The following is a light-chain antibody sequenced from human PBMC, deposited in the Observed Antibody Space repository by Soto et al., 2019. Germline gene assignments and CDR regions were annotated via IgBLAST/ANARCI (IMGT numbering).Light chain of an antibody. CDR2: AES. J-gene: IGKJ3*01. CDR1: QSISSY. CDR3: QQSYSTPFT. V-gene: IGKV1-39*01. Sequence: DIQMTQSPSSLSASVGDRVTITCRASQSISSYVNWYQQKPGKAPKLLIYAESSLQRGVPSRFSGSGAGTEFTLNISSLQPEDFATYYCQQSYSTPFTFGPGTKVDIK.